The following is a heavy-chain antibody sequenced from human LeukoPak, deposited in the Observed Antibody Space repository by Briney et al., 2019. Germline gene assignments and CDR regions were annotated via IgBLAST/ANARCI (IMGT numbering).Heavy chain of an antibody. CDR2: ISGSGGST. J-gene: IGHJ3*02. D-gene: IGHD1-1*01. V-gene: IGHV3-23*01. Sequence: GGSLRLSCAASGFTVSSNYMNWVRQAPGKGLEWVSGISGSGGSTYYADSVKGRVTISRDNSKNTLYLQMNSLRAEDTAVYYCAKVNWDDAFDIWGQGTMVTVSS. CDR1: GFTVSSNY. CDR3: AKVNWDDAFDI.